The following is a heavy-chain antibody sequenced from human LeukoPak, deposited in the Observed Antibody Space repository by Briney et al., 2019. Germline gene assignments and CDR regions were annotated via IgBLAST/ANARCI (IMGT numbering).Heavy chain of an antibody. J-gene: IGHJ4*02. CDR3: AKARYSGCDTRGVVDY. D-gene: IGHD5-12*01. Sequence: GGSLRLSCAASGFTFSSYGMHWGRQAPGKGLGWVAVISYDGSNKYYADSVKGRFTISRDNSKNTLYLQMNSLRAEDTAVYYCAKARYSGCDTRGVVDYWGEGTLVTVSS. CDR2: ISYDGSNK. CDR1: GFTFSSYG. V-gene: IGHV3-30*18.